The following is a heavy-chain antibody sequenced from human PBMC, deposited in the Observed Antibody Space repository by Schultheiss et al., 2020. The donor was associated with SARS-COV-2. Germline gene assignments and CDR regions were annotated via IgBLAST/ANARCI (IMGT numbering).Heavy chain of an antibody. D-gene: IGHD1-26*01. CDR1: GFTFSSYW. J-gene: IGHJ4*02. CDR3: ARAASGAPFDY. V-gene: IGHV3-74*01. CDR2: ISGSGGST. Sequence: GESLKISCAASGFTFSSYWMHWVRQAPGKGLEWVSAISGSGGSTYYADSVKGRFTISRDNAKNTLYLQMNSLRAEDMAVYYCARAASGAPFDYWGQGTLVTVSS.